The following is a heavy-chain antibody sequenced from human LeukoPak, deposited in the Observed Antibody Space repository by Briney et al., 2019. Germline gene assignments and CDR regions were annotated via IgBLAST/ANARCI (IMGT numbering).Heavy chain of an antibody. CDR3: ARTYYYYYYMDV. CDR1: GGSISSSSYY. V-gene: IGHV4-39*07. CDR2: IYYSGST. Sequence: SETLSLTCTVSGGSISSSSYYWGWIRQPPGKGLEWIGTIYYSGSTYYNPSLKSRVSISVDTSKNQFSLKLSSVTAADTAVYYCARTYYYYYYMDVWGKGTTVTVSS. J-gene: IGHJ6*03.